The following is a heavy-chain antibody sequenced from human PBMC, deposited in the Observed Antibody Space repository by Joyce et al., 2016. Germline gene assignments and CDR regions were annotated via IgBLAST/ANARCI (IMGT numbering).Heavy chain of an antibody. CDR3: GNNGGGYCPSTVCYIAD. D-gene: IGHD2/OR15-2a*01. CDR1: GGTFRSYA. V-gene: IGHV1-69*01. CDR2: IIPMSNTT. J-gene: IGHJ4*02. Sequence: GQSGAEVKRPGSSVKVSCKASGGTFRSYAISWVRQAPGQGLEWMGGIIPMSNTTNYAQKFHGRVTIIADASTGTTSMELSSLRSEDTAVYYCGNNGGGYCPSTVCYIADWGQGTLVTVSS.